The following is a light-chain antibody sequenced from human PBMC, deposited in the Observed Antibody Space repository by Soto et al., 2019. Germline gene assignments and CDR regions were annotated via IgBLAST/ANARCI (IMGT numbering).Light chain of an antibody. J-gene: IGKJ1*01. CDR2: DAS. V-gene: IGKV3D-15*02. Sequence: DIVMTHSPATLSVSPCERATLSPRAGQAVSSNLAWYQQKPGQAPRLLISDASDRATGIPDRFSGSGSGTDFTLTISRLAPEDFAVYYCQQYEDSPVTFGQGTKVDIK. CDR1: QAVSSN. CDR3: QQYEDSPVT.